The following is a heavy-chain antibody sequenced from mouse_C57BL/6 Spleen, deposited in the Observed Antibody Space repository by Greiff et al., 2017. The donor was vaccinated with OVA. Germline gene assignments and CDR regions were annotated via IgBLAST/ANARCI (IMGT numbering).Heavy chain of an antibody. J-gene: IGHJ3*01. Sequence: QVHVKQSGAELVRPGTSVKVSCKASGYAFTNYLIEWVKQRPGQGLEWIGVINPGSGGTNYNEKFKGKATLTADKSSSTAYMQLSSLTSEDSAVYFCARWGAAQASGFAYWGQGTLVTVSA. CDR3: ARWGAAQASGFAY. CDR2: INPGSGGT. V-gene: IGHV1-54*01. D-gene: IGHD3-2*02. CDR1: GYAFTNYL.